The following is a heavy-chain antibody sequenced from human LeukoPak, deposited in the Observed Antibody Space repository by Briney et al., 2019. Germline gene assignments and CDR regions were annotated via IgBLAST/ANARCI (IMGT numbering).Heavy chain of an antibody. CDR3: AKDLGTRGNDAFDI. V-gene: IGHV3-43*01. J-gene: IGHJ3*02. D-gene: IGHD7-27*01. CDR1: GFTFDDYT. Sequence: GGSLRLSCAASGFTFDDYTMHWVRQAPGKGLEWVSLISWDGGSTYYADSVKGRFTISRDNSKNSLYLQMNSLRTEDTALYYCAKDLGTRGNDAFDIWGQGTMVTVSS. CDR2: ISWDGGST.